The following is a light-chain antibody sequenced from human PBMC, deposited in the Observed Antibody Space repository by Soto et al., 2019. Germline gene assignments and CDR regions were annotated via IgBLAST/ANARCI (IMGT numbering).Light chain of an antibody. J-gene: IGKJ4*01. Sequence: EIVLTQSPVTLSLSPGERATLSCRASLSVSTSLDWYQQKPGQSPRLLIYDAAHWATGIPVRFSGGGSGTDFTLTISSLEPEDSAVYYCQQRSKWPLTFGGGTKVEIK. V-gene: IGKV3-11*01. CDR1: LSVSTS. CDR2: DAA. CDR3: QQRSKWPLT.